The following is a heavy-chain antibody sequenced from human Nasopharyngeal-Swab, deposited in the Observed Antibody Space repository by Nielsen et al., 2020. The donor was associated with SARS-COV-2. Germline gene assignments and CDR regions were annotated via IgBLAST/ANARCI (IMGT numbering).Heavy chain of an antibody. V-gene: IGHV1-69*13. CDR2: IIPIFGTA. Sequence: VKVSCKASGGTFSSYAISWVRQAPGQGLEWMGGIIPIFGTANYAQKFQGRVTITADKSTSTAYMEPSSLRSEDTAVYYCARDSSDSYYGMDVWGQGTTVTASS. CDR3: ARDSSDSYYGMDV. CDR1: GGTFSSYA. J-gene: IGHJ6*02.